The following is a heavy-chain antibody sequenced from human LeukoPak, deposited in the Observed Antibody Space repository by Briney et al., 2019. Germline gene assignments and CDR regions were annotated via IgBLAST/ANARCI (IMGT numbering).Heavy chain of an antibody. CDR3: ARGADWQLLEYYYYYMDV. CDR1: GYTFTSHG. Sequence: ASVKVSCKASGYTFTSHGISWVRQAPGQGLEWMGWISAYNGNTNYAQKLQGRVTMTTDTSTTTAYMELRSLRSDDTAVYYCARGADWQLLEYYYYYMDVWGKGTTVTVSS. J-gene: IGHJ6*03. V-gene: IGHV1-18*01. D-gene: IGHD6-6*01. CDR2: ISAYNGNT.